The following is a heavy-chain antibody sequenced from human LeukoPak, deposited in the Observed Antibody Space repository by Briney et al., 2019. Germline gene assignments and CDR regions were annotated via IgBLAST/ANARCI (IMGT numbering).Heavy chain of an antibody. J-gene: IGHJ4*02. D-gene: IGHD6-13*01. CDR3: AKGPYYSSWPVWY. V-gene: IGHV3-9*01. CDR2: ISWNSGSI. CDR1: GFTFDDYA. Sequence: GGSLRLSCAASGFTFDDYAMHWVRQAPGKGLEWVSGISWNSGSIGYADSVKGRFTISRDNAKNSLYLQMNSLRAEDTALYYCAKGPYYSSWPVWYWGQGTLVTVSS.